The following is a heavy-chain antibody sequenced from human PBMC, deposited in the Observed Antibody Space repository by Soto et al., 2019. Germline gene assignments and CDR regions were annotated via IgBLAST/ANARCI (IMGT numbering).Heavy chain of an antibody. V-gene: IGHV3-30-3*01. D-gene: IGHD3-9*01. CDR1: GFTFSSYA. CDR3: ARCGVLRCILHYYYYGMDV. CDR2: ISYGGSNK. J-gene: IGHJ6*02. Sequence: GGSLRLSCAASGFTFSSYAMHWVRQAPGKGLEWVAVISYGGSNKYYADSVKGRFTISRDNSKNTLYLQMNSLRAEDTAVYYCARCGVLRCILHYYYYGMDVWGQGTTVTVSS.